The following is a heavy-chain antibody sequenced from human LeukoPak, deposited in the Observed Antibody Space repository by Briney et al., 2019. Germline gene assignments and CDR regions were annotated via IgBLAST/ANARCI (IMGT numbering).Heavy chain of an antibody. Sequence: ASETLSLTCTVSGVSISSYYWSWIRQPPGKGLEWIGYIYYSGSTNYNPSLKSRVTISVDTSKNQFSLKLSSVTAADTAVYYCARAYYDFWSGYDYWGQGTLVTVSS. CDR3: ARAYYDFWSGYDY. CDR1: GVSISSYY. J-gene: IGHJ4*02. D-gene: IGHD3-3*01. V-gene: IGHV4-59*12. CDR2: IYYSGST.